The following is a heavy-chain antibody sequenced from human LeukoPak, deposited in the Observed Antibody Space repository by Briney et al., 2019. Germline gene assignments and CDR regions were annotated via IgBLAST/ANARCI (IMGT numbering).Heavy chain of an antibody. CDR1: GGSMSTYY. CDR3: ARARVGATSDDALDI. D-gene: IGHD1-26*01. Sequence: SETLSLTCTVSGGSMSTYYWSWIRQPPGKGLEWSGYIHYSGSTSYNPSLRSRVTTSGDMSKNQFSLKLSSVIAADTAVYYCARARVGATSDDALDIWGQGTMVTVSS. CDR2: IHYSGST. V-gene: IGHV4-59*01. J-gene: IGHJ3*02.